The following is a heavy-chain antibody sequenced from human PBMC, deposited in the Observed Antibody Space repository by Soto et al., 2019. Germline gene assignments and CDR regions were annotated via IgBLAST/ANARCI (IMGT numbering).Heavy chain of an antibody. D-gene: IGHD4-4*01. V-gene: IGHV3-74*01. CDR3: ARDVSNSVDY. Sequence: PGGSLRLSCAASGFTFSTYWMHWVRQVPGKGLVWVSRIGSDGRSTNYADSVKDRFTISRDNAKSTLYLQMNSLRAEDTAVYYCARDVSNSVDYWGKGTLVTVSS. J-gene: IGHJ4*02. CDR2: IGSDGRST. CDR1: GFTFSTYW.